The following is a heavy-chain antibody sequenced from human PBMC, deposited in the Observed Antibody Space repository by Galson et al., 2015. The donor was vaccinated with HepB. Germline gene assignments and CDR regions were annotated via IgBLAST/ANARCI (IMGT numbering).Heavy chain of an antibody. CDR1: GYTLSELS. J-gene: IGHJ6*02. D-gene: IGHD3-10*01. V-gene: IGHV1-24*01. Sequence: SVKVSCKVFGYTLSELSMSWVRQAPGKGLEWMGGFNFEDGETIYAQKFQGRVTMTEDTATDTAYMELSSLRFDDTAVYYCATGVRGFIAYGMDVWGQGTTVIVSS. CDR2: FNFEDGET. CDR3: ATGVRGFIAYGMDV.